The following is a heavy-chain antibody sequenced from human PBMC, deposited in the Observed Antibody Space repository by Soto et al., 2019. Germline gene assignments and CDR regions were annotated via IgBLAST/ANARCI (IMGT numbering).Heavy chain of an antibody. V-gene: IGHV3-30*18. CDR3: AKDEEWEHYSPSGFDY. D-gene: IGHD1-26*01. CDR1: GFTFSSYG. J-gene: IGHJ4*02. CDR2: ISYDGSNK. Sequence: GGSLRLSCAASGFTFSSYGMHWVRQAPGKGLEWVAVISYDGSNKYYADSVKGRFTISRDNSKNTLYLQMNSLRAEDTAVYYCAKDEEWEHYSPSGFDYWGQGTLVTVSS.